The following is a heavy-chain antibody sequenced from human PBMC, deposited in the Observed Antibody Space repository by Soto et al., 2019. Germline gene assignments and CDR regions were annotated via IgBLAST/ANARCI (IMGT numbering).Heavy chain of an antibody. CDR1: GFIFSSYA. Sequence: QVQLVESGGGVVQPGRPLRLSCAASGFIFSSYALHWVRQAPGKGLEWVAVISYDGTKKYYADSVKGRFTISRDNANNTLFLQMNSLSTEDTAVYYCDAYCSWANCGSDNWGQGTLVTVSS. V-gene: IGHV3-30-3*01. D-gene: IGHD2-15*01. CDR3: DAYCSWANCGSDN. CDR2: ISYDGTKK. J-gene: IGHJ4*02.